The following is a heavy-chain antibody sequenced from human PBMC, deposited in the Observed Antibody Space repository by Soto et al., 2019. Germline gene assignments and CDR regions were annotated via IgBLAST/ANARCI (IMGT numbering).Heavy chain of an antibody. Sequence: SSETLSLTCAVSGYSISSGYYWGWSRQPPGQGLEWIGSIYHSGSTYYNPSLKSRVTISVDTSKNQFSLKLSSVTAADTAVYYCARDLWGSESDDAFDIWGQGTMVTVSS. D-gene: IGHD2-21*01. CDR3: ARDLWGSESDDAFDI. J-gene: IGHJ3*02. V-gene: IGHV4-38-2*02. CDR2: IYHSGST. CDR1: GYSISSGYY.